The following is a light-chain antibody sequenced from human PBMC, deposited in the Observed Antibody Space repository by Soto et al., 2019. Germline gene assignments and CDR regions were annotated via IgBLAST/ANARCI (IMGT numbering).Light chain of an antibody. CDR2: EAS. J-gene: IGKJ4*01. V-gene: IGKV1-33*01. CDR1: QDISNY. Sequence: DIQMTQSPSSLSASVGDRVTITCQASQDISNYLNWYQQKPGKAPKLLIYEASNLETGVPSRFNGSGSGTDFTFTISSQQPEDIATYYCQQYDNLPSLTFGGGTKVEIK. CDR3: QQYDNLPSLT.